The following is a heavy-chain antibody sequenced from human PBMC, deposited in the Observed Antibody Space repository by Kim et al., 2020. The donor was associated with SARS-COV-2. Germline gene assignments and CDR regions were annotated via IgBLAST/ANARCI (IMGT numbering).Heavy chain of an antibody. Sequence: GGSLRLSCAASGFTFSSYGMHWVRQAPGKGLEWVAVIWYDGSSKYYADSVKGRFTISRDNSKNTLYLQMNSLRAEDTAVYYCAREIPLVGATMGAFDIWGQGTMVTVSS. CDR3: AREIPLVGATMGAFDI. D-gene: IGHD1-26*01. J-gene: IGHJ3*02. V-gene: IGHV3-33*08. CDR1: GFTFSSYG. CDR2: IWYDGSSK.